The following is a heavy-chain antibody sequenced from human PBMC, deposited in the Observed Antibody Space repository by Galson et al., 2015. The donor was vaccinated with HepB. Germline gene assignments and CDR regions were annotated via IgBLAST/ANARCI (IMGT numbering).Heavy chain of an antibody. V-gene: IGHV3-30*02. J-gene: IGHJ4*02. D-gene: IGHD3-22*01. CDR1: GFTFRSYG. CDR3: AKDNYYYDTSGYYYGFDS. CDR2: IRYDGSNK. Sequence: SLRLSCAASGFTFRSYGIHWVRQAPGKGLEWVTFIRYDGSNKYYADSVKGRFTISRDNSKNTPYLQMNGLRAEDTAVYYCAKDNYYYDTSGYYYGFDSWGQGTLVTVSS.